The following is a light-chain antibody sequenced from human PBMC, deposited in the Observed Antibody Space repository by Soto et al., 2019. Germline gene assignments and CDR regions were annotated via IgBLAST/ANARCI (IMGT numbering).Light chain of an antibody. CDR3: QSADSSNTYV. CDR2: KDS. Sequence: SYELTQPPSVSVSPGQTARITCSGDAVSKQYVYWYQQKSGQAPVLVIYKDSERPSGIPERFSGSSSGTTVTLTISGVQPEDEADYYCQSADSSNTYVFGSGTKVTVL. V-gene: IGLV3-25*03. J-gene: IGLJ1*01. CDR1: AVSKQY.